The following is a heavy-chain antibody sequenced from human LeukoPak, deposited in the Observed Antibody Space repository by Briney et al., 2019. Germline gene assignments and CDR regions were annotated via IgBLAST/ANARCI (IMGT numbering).Heavy chain of an antibody. CDR1: GVSFSGYY. Sequence: SETLSLTCAVYGVSFSGYYWSWIRQPPGKGLEWIGGINHSGSTNYNPSLKSRVTISVDTSKNQFSLKLSSVTAADTAVYYCARHPRYSGYDIGWFDPWGQGTLVTVSS. CDR3: ARHPRYSGYDIGWFDP. J-gene: IGHJ5*02. CDR2: INHSGST. V-gene: IGHV4-34*01. D-gene: IGHD5-12*01.